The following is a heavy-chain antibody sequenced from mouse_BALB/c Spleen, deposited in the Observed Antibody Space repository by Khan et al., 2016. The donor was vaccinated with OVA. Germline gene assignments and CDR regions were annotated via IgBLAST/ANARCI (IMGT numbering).Heavy chain of an antibody. CDR2: INTYTGEP. CDR3: ARKNYRYDRYLDV. CDR1: GYTFTNYG. V-gene: IGHV9-3-1*01. D-gene: IGHD2-14*01. Sequence: QIQLVQSGPELKKPGETVKISCKASGYTFTNYGMNWVKQAPGKGLKWMGWINTYTGEPTSADDFKGRFAFSLETSASTVYLQINNLKNEDTATYFCARKNYRYDRYLDVWGAGTTVTVSS. J-gene: IGHJ1*01.